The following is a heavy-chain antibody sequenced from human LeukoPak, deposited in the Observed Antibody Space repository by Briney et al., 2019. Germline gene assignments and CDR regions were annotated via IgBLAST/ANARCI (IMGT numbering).Heavy chain of an antibody. J-gene: IGHJ6*03. D-gene: IGHD1-1*01. CDR3: ARGRLERRRDYYYMDV. CDR1: GYTFTSYD. Sequence: ASVKVSCKASGYTFTSYDINWVRQATGQGLEWMGWMNPNSGNTGYAQKFQGRVTITRNTSISTACMELSSLRSEDTAVYYCARGRLERRRDYYYMDVWGKGTTVTVSS. V-gene: IGHV1-8*03. CDR2: MNPNSGNT.